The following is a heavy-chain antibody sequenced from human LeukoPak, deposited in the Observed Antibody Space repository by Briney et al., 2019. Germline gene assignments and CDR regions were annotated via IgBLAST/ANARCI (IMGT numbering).Heavy chain of an antibody. CDR3: ARAEYYGYFQH. Sequence: SETLSITCTVSGGSISSGGYYCSWIRQHPGKGLEWIGYIYYSGSTYYNPSLKSRVTISVDTSKNQFSLKLSSVTAADTAVYYCARAEYYGYFQHWGQGTLVTVSS. CDR2: IYYSGST. V-gene: IGHV4-31*03. CDR1: GGSISSGGYY. D-gene: IGHD4-17*01. J-gene: IGHJ1*01.